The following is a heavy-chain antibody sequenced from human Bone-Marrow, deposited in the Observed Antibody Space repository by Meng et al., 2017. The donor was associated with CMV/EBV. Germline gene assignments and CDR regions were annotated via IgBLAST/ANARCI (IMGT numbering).Heavy chain of an antibody. Sequence: GGSLRLSCAASGFTFSSYEMNWVRQAPGKGLEWASYISSSGSTIYYADSVKGRFTISRDPAKNSLYLQMNSLRAEDTAVYYCARDRWHVYHFDYWGQGKLVTVSS. D-gene: IGHD4-23*01. CDR2: ISSSGSTI. CDR1: GFTFSSYE. V-gene: IGHV3-48*03. CDR3: ARDRWHVYHFDY. J-gene: IGHJ4*02.